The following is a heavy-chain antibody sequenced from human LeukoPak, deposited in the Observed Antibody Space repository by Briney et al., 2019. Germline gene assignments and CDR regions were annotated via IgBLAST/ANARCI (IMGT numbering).Heavy chain of an antibody. Sequence: PSETLSLTCTVYGGSFSGYYWSWIRQPPGKGLEWIGEINHSGSTNYNPSLKSRVTISVDTSKNQFSLKLSSVTAADTAVYYCARALGLRSNVWGQGTLVTVSS. CDR3: ARALGLRSNV. J-gene: IGHJ4*02. CDR2: INHSGST. V-gene: IGHV4-34*01. CDR1: GGSFSGYY. D-gene: IGHD3-3*01.